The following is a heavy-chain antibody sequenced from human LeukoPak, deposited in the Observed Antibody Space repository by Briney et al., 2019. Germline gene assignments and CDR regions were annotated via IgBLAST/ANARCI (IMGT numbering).Heavy chain of an antibody. CDR1: GYTFTSYG. CDR3: ARDLSKRGYSYRPGDY. Sequence: ASVKVSCKASGYTFTSYGISWVRQAPGQGLEWMGWISAYNGNTNYAQKLQGRVTMTTDTSTSTAYMELRSLRSDDTAVYYCARDLSKRGYSYRPGDYWGQGTLVTVSS. J-gene: IGHJ4*02. V-gene: IGHV1-18*01. CDR2: ISAYNGNT. D-gene: IGHD5-18*01.